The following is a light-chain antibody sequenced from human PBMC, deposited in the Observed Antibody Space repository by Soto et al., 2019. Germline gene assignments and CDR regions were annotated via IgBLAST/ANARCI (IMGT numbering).Light chain of an antibody. CDR3: QIWDSSSDHVL. Sequence: SYELTQPPSVSVAPGQTATVTCEGDNIGHTHVHWYQQKPGQAPVLVLYDDRARPSGIPERFSGSNSENTATLTISRVEAGDEADFYCQIWDSSSDHVLFGGGTQLTVL. CDR2: DDR. J-gene: IGLJ7*01. V-gene: IGLV3-21*02. CDR1: NIGHTH.